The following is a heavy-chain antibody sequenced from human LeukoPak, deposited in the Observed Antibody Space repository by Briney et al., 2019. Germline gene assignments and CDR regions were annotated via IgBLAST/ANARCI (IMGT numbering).Heavy chain of an antibody. CDR2: IYYSGDT. D-gene: IGHD5-18*01. CDR3: ARPPVPNIAMVGFDY. Sequence: SETLSLTCTVSGGSISSSSYYWGWIRQPPGKGLEWIGSIYYSGDTYYNPSLKSRVTISVDTSKNQFSLKLSSVTAADTAVYYCARPPVPNIAMVGFDYWGQGILVTVSS. V-gene: IGHV4-39*01. J-gene: IGHJ4*02. CDR1: GGSISSSSYY.